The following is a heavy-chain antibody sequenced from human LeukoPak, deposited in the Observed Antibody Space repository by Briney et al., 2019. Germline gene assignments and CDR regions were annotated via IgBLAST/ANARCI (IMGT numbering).Heavy chain of an antibody. V-gene: IGHV4-39*01. CDR3: ARHGRVEGYFDF. CDR1: RGSISSGTSY. D-gene: IGHD1-1*01. J-gene: IGHJ2*01. Sequence: SSESLSLTCTVSRGSISSGTSYWGWIRQPPGKGLEWIGSIFYGGSTYYNPSLKSRVTMSVDMSKNQFSLKLSSVAAADTAVYYCARHGRVEGYFDFLGRGTLASVSS. CDR2: IFYGGST.